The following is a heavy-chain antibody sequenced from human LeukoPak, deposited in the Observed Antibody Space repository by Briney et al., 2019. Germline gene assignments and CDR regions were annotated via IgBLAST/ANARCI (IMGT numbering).Heavy chain of an antibody. D-gene: IGHD3-22*01. V-gene: IGHV1-2*02. Sequence: ASVKVSCKASGYTFTGYYMHWVRQAPGQGPEWMGWINPNSGGTNYAQKFQGRVTMTRDTSISTAYMELSRLRSDDTAVYYCARHYYDSTHDAFDIWGQGTMVTVSS. CDR2: INPNSGGT. CDR3: ARHYYDSTHDAFDI. J-gene: IGHJ3*02. CDR1: GYTFTGYY.